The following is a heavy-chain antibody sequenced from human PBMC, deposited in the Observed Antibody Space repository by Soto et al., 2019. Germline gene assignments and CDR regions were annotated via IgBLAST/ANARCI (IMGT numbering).Heavy chain of an antibody. V-gene: IGHV3-23*01. D-gene: IGHD3-16*01. CDR2: ISGSGNT. J-gene: IGHJ4*02. CDR1: GFTFNNYA. Sequence: EVQVLESGGGLVQPGGSLRLSCVASGFTFNNYAMSWVRQVPGKGLEWVSGISGSGNTYYADSVKGRFTISRDNSKNTLCLQMIRLRTEATAVYHWADFGGYDNSSPFDYWGQGTQVIFAS. CDR3: ADFGGYDNSSPFDY.